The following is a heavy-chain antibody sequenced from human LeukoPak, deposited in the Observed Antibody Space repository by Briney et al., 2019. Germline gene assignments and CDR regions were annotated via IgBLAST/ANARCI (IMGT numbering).Heavy chain of an antibody. CDR3: AKDAYSSSWYPVYYFDY. CDR1: GYSFTSYG. Sequence: GASVKVSCKASGYSFTSYGISWVRQAPGQGPEWMGWISPYSGNTNLAQKFQGRVTMTTHTSTSTAYMELRSLRSDDTAVYYCAKDAYSSSWYPVYYFDYWGQGTLVTVSS. D-gene: IGHD6-13*01. CDR2: ISPYSGNT. J-gene: IGHJ4*02. V-gene: IGHV1-18*01.